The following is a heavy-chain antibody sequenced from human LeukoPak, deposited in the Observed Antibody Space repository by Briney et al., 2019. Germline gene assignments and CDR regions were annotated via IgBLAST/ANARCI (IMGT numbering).Heavy chain of an antibody. CDR3: AKNPHHDDDADEGFDY. Sequence: SETLSLTCGVYGGSFSGHYWSWIRQPPGKGLEWIGEINHSGSINYNPFLKSRVTISVDTSKNQFSLKLSSVTAADTAVYYCAKNPHHDDDADEGFDYWGQGTLVTVSS. D-gene: IGHD3-16*01. CDR2: INHSGSI. CDR1: GGSFSGHY. J-gene: IGHJ4*02. V-gene: IGHV4-34*01.